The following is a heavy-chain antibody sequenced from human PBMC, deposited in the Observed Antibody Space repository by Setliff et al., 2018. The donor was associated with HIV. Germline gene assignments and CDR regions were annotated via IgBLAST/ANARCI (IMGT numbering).Heavy chain of an antibody. CDR3: ARETQTNSGSYLA. CDR2: INPSTGGT. D-gene: IGHD3-10*01. V-gene: IGHV1-46*01. J-gene: IGHJ4*02. CDR1: GYTLTSYY. Sequence: ASVKVSCKASGYTLTSYYIHWVRQAPGQGLEWMGVINPSTGGTSFAQKFQGRVTMTTGTPTSTVSMQLSSLTSEDTAVYYCARETQTNSGSYLAWGQGTLVTVSS.